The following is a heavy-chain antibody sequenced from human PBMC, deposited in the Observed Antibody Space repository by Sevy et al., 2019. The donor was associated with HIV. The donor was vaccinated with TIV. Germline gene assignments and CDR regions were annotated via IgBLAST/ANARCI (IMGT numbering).Heavy chain of an antibody. D-gene: IGHD3-16*01. CDR3: ARRGGLTDEGFDI. V-gene: IGHV3-21*01. CDR2: ISNSPSYI. J-gene: IGHJ3*02. CDR1: GFTFISFT. Sequence: GGSLRLSCAASGFTFISFTMNWVRQAPGKGLEWVSSISNSPSYIYYADSVKGGFTISRDKAKNALYLQMDSLRVEDAAVYYCARRGGLTDEGFDIWGQGTMVTVSS.